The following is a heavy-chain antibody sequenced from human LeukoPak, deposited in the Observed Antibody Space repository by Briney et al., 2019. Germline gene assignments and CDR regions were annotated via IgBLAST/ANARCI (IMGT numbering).Heavy chain of an antibody. Sequence: GRSLRLSCAASGFTFSSYGMHGFRQAPAKGRDGLAVISLDGSNKYYADSVKGRFTISRDNSKNTLYLQMNSLRAEDTAVYYCAKDHGEVVVAVRDNYYYYYGMDVWGQGTTVTVSS. CDR3: AKDHGEVVVAVRDNYYYYYGMDV. CDR1: GFTFSSYG. V-gene: IGHV3-30*18. J-gene: IGHJ6*02. D-gene: IGHD2-15*01. CDR2: ISLDGSNK.